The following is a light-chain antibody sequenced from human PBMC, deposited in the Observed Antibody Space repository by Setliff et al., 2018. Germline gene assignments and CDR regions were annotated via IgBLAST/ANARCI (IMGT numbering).Light chain of an antibody. V-gene: IGLV2-14*03. Sequence: QSVLAQPTSVSGSPGQSITISCTGSSSDIGSSTLISWYQQHPGKAPKLMIYDVSNRPSGVSNRFSGSKSGNTASLTISGLQAEDEADYYCSSYTSSSIFYVFGTGTKVTV. CDR3: SSYTSSSIFYV. CDR1: SSDIGSSTL. CDR2: DVS. J-gene: IGLJ1*01.